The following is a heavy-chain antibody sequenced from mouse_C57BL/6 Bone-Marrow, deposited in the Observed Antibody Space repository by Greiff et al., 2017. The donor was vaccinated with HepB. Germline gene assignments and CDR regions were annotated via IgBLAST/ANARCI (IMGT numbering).Heavy chain of an antibody. D-gene: IGHD2-5*01. Sequence: SGAELVRPGASVKMSCKASGYTFTSYNMHWVKQTPRQGLEWIGAIYPGNGDTSYNQKFKGKATLTVDKSSSTAYMQLSSLTSEDSAVYYCARRGAYYSNYGFDYWGQGTTLTVSS. J-gene: IGHJ2*01. CDR1: GYTFTSYN. V-gene: IGHV1-12*01. CDR3: ARRGAYYSNYGFDY. CDR2: IYPGNGDT.